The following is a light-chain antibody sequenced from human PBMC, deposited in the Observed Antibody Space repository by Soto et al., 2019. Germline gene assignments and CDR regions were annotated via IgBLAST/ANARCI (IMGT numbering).Light chain of an antibody. Sequence: IQMTQTPSSLSASVGDRVTITCRASQSINSYLNWYQQKPGRAPKLLIHSASALPSGVPSRFSGSGSGTEFTLTMSGLQPEDFATYYCQQGHSTPYTFGQGTKVDIK. V-gene: IGKV1-39*01. J-gene: IGKJ2*01. CDR2: SAS. CDR3: QQGHSTPYT. CDR1: QSINSY.